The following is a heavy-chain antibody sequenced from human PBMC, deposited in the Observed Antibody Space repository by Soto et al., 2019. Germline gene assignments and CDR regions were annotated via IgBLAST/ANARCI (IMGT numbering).Heavy chain of an antibody. Sequence: QVQLVESGGGVVQPGRSLRLSCADSEFTFSSYGMHWVRQAPGKGLEWVALILYDGSNKYYADSVKGRFTISRDNSKNTLYLQMNSLTVEDTAVYYCAKDLLSGSYVTRGMDVWGQGTTVTVS. CDR3: AKDLLSGSYVTRGMDV. CDR2: ILYDGSNK. CDR1: EFTFSSYG. J-gene: IGHJ6*02. V-gene: IGHV3-30*18. D-gene: IGHD1-26*01.